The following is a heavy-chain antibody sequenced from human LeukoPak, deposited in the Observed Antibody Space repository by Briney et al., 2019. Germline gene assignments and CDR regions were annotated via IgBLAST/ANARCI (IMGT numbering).Heavy chain of an antibody. CDR1: GYTLTELS. V-gene: IGHV1-24*01. CDR3: ATCYYDSSGYYYPGY. Sequence: ASVKVSCKVSGYTLTELSMHWVRQAPGKGLEWMGGFDPEDGETIYAQKFQGRVTMTEDTSTDTAYMELSSLRSEDTAVYYCATCYYDSSGYYYPGYWGQGTLVTVSS. CDR2: FDPEDGET. J-gene: IGHJ4*02. D-gene: IGHD3-22*01.